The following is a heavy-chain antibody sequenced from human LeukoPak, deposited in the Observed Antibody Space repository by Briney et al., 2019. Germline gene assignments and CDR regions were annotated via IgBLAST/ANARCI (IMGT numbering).Heavy chain of an antibody. Sequence: GGSLRLSCAASGFTFSNAWMAWVRQASGKGLEWVGRIKAKAHGGTIEYAAPVKGRFTISRDDSKNTLYLQMNSLKTEDTAVYYCTTDGVGVEGATYDNWGQGTLVSVSS. CDR2: IKAKAHGGTI. V-gene: IGHV3-15*01. D-gene: IGHD1-26*01. CDR1: GFTFSNAW. J-gene: IGHJ4*02. CDR3: TTDGVGVEGATYDN.